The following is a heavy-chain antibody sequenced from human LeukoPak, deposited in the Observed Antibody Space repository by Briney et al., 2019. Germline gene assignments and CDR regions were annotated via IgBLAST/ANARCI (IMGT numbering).Heavy chain of an antibody. D-gene: IGHD1-26*01. CDR3: ARAQAGPTTLDAFDI. Sequence: PGGSLRLSCAASGFTFSSYSMNWVRQAPGMGLEWLSSISGSSGFIYSADSMKGRFAISRDNAKNSLYLQMNSLRVEDTAVYYCARAQAGPTTLDAFDIWGQGTMVTVSS. J-gene: IGHJ3*02. CDR1: GFTFSSYS. V-gene: IGHV3-21*01. CDR2: ISGSSGFI.